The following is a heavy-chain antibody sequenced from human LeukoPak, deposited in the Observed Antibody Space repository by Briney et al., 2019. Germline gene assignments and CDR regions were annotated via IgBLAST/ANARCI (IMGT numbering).Heavy chain of an antibody. D-gene: IGHD7-27*01. CDR2: ISFDGSNK. Sequence: PGGSLRLSCAASGFSFNSYAMQWVRQAPGKGLAWVAVISFDGSNKYYADSVKGRFAISRDSSKYTLYLQMNSLRADDTAVYYCARGRTGAYDAFDIWGQGTMVTVSS. V-gene: IGHV3-30*09. J-gene: IGHJ3*02. CDR1: GFSFNSYA. CDR3: ARGRTGAYDAFDI.